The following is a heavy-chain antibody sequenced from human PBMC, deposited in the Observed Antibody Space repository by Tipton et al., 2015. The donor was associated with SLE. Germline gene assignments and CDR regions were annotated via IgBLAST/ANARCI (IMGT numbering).Heavy chain of an antibody. J-gene: IGHJ3*02. CDR3: ASQIITMIVVVIDGDAFDI. V-gene: IGHV4-39*01. CDR1: GGSISSGSYY. Sequence: TLSLTCSVSGGSISSGSYYWGWIRQPPGKGLEWIGSIYYSGSTYYNPSLKSRVTISVDTSKNQFSLKLSSVTAADTAVYYCASQIITMIVVVIDGDAFDIWGQGTMVTVSS. D-gene: IGHD3-22*01. CDR2: IYYSGST.